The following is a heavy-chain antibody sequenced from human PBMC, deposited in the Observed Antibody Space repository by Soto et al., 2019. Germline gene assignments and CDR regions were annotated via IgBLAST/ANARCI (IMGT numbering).Heavy chain of an antibody. Sequence: EVQLLESGGGLVQPGGSLRLSCAASGFTFSSYAMSWVRQAPGKGLEWVSAISGSGGSTYYADSVKGRFTISRDNSKHTLYLQMNSLRAEDTAVYYCAKDRGLDYDFWSGYYTGYYFDYWGQGTLVTVSS. V-gene: IGHV3-23*01. CDR2: ISGSGGST. CDR3: AKDRGLDYDFWSGYYTGYYFDY. J-gene: IGHJ4*02. CDR1: GFTFSSYA. D-gene: IGHD3-3*01.